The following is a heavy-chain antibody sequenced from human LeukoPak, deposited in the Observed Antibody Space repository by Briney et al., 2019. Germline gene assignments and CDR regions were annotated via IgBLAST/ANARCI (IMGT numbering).Heavy chain of an antibody. Sequence: SETLSLTCTVSGGSISSYCWSWIRQPAGKGPEWIGHIYSSGTTNYNPSLKSRVTMSVDTSKNQFSLKLTSVTAADTAVYYCAREAGSYDSSGYYSLYYSFDYWGQGTLVTVSS. D-gene: IGHD3-22*01. J-gene: IGHJ4*02. V-gene: IGHV4-4*07. CDR3: AREAGSYDSSGYYSLYYSFDY. CDR1: GGSISSYC. CDR2: IYSSGTT.